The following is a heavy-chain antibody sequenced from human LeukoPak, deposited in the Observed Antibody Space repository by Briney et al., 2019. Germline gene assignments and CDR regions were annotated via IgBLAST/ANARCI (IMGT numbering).Heavy chain of an antibody. CDR1: GGSISSYY. V-gene: IGHV4-59*01. J-gene: IGHJ4*02. Sequence: SETLSLTCTVSGGSISSYYWSWIRQPPGKGLEWIGYIYYSGSTNYNPSLKSRVTISVDTSKNQFSLKLSSVTAADTAVYYCARGAGFGSGYLLWGQGTLVTVSS. CDR3: ARGAGFGSGYLL. CDR2: IYYSGST. D-gene: IGHD3-22*01.